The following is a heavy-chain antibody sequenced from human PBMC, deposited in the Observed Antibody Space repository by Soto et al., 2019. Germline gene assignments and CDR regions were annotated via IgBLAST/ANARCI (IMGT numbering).Heavy chain of an antibody. CDR3: ELHQGVAAH. J-gene: IGHJ4*02. Sequence: GGSLRLSCVTSGFTFSSFAMSWVRQAPGKGLEWVANIKQDGSEKYYVDSVKGRFTISRDNAKNSLYLQMNSLRAEDTAVYYCELHQGVAAHWGQGTLVTVSS. V-gene: IGHV3-7*01. D-gene: IGHD2-15*01. CDR1: GFTFSSFA. CDR2: IKQDGSEK.